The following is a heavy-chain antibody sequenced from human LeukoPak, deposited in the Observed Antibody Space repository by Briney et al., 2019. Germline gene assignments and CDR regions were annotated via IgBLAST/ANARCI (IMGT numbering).Heavy chain of an antibody. D-gene: IGHD6-13*01. Sequence: GGSLRLSCAASGFTFSSYGMHWVRQAPGKGLEWVAFIRYDGSNKYYADSVKGRFTISRDNAKNSLYLQMHSLRAEDTAVCYCARDLGGPLEHSSSWTGDFWGQGTLVTVSS. V-gene: IGHV3-30*02. CDR3: ARDLGGPLEHSSSWTGDF. J-gene: IGHJ4*02. CDR1: GFTFSSYG. CDR2: IRYDGSNK.